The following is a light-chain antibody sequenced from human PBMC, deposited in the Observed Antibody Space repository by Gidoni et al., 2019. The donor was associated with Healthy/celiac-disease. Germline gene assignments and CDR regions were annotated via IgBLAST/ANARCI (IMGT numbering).Light chain of an antibody. CDR1: NIGSKN. CDR3: QVWDSSTVV. CDR2: RDS. Sequence: SSELTKPLSVSVALGQTARITCGGNNIGSKNVHWYQQKPGQAPVLVIYRDSNRPSGIPERFSGSTSGNTATLTISRAQAGDEADYYCQVWDSSTVVFGGGTKLTVL. V-gene: IGLV3-9*01. J-gene: IGLJ2*01.